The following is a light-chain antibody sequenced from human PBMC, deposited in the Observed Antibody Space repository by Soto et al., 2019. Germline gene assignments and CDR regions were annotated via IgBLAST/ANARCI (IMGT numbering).Light chain of an antibody. Sequence: DIQMTQSPSTLSASVGDSVTITCRAIHFVSTYLAWYQQKPGKVPKLLIYDASSLQSEVPSRFSGGGSGPEFTLTISRLQADDFATYYCQQYSSHATFGQGAKVEIK. V-gene: IGKV1-5*01. CDR1: HFVSTY. CDR3: QQYSSHAT. CDR2: DAS. J-gene: IGKJ1*01.